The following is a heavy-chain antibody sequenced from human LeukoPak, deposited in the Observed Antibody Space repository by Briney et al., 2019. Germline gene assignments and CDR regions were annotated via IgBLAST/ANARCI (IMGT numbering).Heavy chain of an antibody. Sequence: SETLSLTCTVSGGSISSYYWSWIRQPPGKGLEWIGYIYYSGSTNYNPSLKSRDTISVDTSTNQFSLKLSSVTAADTAVYYCARAFGDGYNYGFDYWGQGTLVTVSS. CDR3: ARAFGDGYNYGFDY. V-gene: IGHV4-59*01. D-gene: IGHD5-24*01. CDR2: IYYSGST. CDR1: GGSISSYY. J-gene: IGHJ4*02.